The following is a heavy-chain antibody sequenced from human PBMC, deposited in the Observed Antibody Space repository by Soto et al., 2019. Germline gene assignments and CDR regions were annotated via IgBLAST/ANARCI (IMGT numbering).Heavy chain of an antibody. J-gene: IGHJ6*02. CDR1: GGSFSGYY. V-gene: IGHV4-34*01. CDR3: ARARAVAGRYYYYYGRDV. Sequence: SETLSLTCAVYGGSFSGYYWSWIRQPPGKGLEWIGEINHSGSTNYNPSLKSRVTISVDTSKNQFSLKLSSVTAADTAVYYCARARAVAGRYYYYYGRDVWGQGTTVT. D-gene: IGHD6-19*01. CDR2: INHSGST.